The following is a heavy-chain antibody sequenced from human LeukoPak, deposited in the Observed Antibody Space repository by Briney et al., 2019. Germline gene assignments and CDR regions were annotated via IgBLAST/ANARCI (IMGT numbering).Heavy chain of an antibody. J-gene: IGHJ3*02. V-gene: IGHV4-34*01. CDR2: INHSGST. CDR3: ARAPNRRDAFDI. D-gene: IGHD3-16*02. Sequence: SETLSLTCAVYGGSFSGYYWSWIRQPPGKGLEWIGEINHSGSTNYNPSLKSRVTISVDTSKNQFSLKLSSVTAADTAVYYCARAPNRRDAFDIWGQGTMVTVSS. CDR1: GGSFSGYY.